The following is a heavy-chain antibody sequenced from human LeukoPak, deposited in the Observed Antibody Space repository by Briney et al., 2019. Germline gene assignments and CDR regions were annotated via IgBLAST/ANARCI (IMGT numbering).Heavy chain of an antibody. Sequence: SVKVSCKASGGTFSSYAISWVRQAPGQGLEWMGGIIPIFGTANYAQKFQGRVTITADKSTSTAYMELSSLRSEDTAVYYCARAKDYDILTGREVDGMDAWGKGTTVTVSS. CDR1: GGTFSSYA. CDR2: IIPIFGTA. D-gene: IGHD3-9*01. CDR3: ARAKDYDILTGREVDGMDA. V-gene: IGHV1-69*06. J-gene: IGHJ6*04.